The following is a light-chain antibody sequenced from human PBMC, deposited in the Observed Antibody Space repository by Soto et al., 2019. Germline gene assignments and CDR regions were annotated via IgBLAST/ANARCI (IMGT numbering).Light chain of an antibody. Sequence: ILTQSPATLSLSPGESATLSCRASQNLRGLFHGDFLAWYQQKPGQSPRLLIYDASHRVSVVPDRFTGSGSGTEYSITICSLEPEYAAVSYCQLRTSSFGGGTRVEL. CDR2: DAS. V-gene: IGKV3-11*01. J-gene: IGKJ4*01. CDR3: QLRTSS. CDR1: QNLRGLFHGDF.